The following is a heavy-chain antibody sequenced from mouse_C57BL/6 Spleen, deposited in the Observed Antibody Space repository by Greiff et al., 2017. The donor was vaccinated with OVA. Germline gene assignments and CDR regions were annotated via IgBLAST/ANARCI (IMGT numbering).Heavy chain of an antibody. V-gene: IGHV1-7*01. Sequence: QVQLKQSGAELAKPGASVKLSCKASGYTFTSYWMHWVKQRPGQGLEWIGYINPSSGYTKYNQKFKDKATLTADKSSSTAYMQLSSLTYEDSAVYYCARPSYGSSHYFDYWGKGTTLTVSS. CDR1: GYTFTSYW. J-gene: IGHJ2*01. D-gene: IGHD1-1*01. CDR2: INPSSGYT. CDR3: ARPSYGSSHYFDY.